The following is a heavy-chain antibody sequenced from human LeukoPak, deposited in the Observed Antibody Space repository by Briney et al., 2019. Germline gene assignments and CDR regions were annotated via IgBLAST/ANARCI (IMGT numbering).Heavy chain of an antibody. CDR2: ISGSGGST. D-gene: IGHD3-10*01. J-gene: IGHJ5*02. CDR3: AKVVRGGSNWFDP. CDR1: AFTVSSYA. V-gene: IGHV3-23*01. Sequence: GGSLRLSCAASAFTVSSYAMSWVRQAPGKGLEWASAISGSGGSTYYADSVKGRFTISRDNSKNTLYLQMNSLRAEDTAVYYCAKVVRGGSNWFDPWGQGALVTVSS.